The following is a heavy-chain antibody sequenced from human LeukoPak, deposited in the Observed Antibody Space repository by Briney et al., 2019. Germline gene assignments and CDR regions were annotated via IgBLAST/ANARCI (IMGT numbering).Heavy chain of an antibody. CDR2: IWYDGSDT. V-gene: IGHV3-33*01. Sequence: PGRSLRLSCAASRFTFRNHGMHWVRQAPGKGLEWVAVIWYDGSDTYYTDSVKGRFTILRDNSKNTLYLQMNSLRVGDTAVYYCARDRSLRYFDYWGQGTVVTVSS. CDR1: RFTFRNHG. J-gene: IGHJ4*02. CDR3: ARDRSLRYFDY.